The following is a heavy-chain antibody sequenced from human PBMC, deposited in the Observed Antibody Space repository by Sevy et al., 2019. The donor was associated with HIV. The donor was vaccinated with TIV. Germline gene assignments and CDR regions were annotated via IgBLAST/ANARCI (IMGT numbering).Heavy chain of an antibody. CDR3: ARRAPNWDYCGS. V-gene: IGHV3-11*06. J-gene: IGHJ4*02. Sequence: GGSLRLSCAASGFTFSDYYMSWIRQAPGRGLEWVSYISGLSNYINYADSAKGRFTISRDNTKNSLYLQMNSLRVEDTAGYYGARRAPNWDYCGSWGQVTVFTGYS. CDR1: GFTFSDYY. D-gene: IGHD7-27*01. CDR2: ISGLSNYI.